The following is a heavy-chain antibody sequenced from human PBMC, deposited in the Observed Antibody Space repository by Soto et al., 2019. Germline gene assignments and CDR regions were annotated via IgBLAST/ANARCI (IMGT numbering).Heavy chain of an antibody. CDR1: GGSISSYY. CDR2: IYYSGST. CDR3: AREGPVVPAAIGYYYGMDV. Sequence: SETLSLTCTVSGGSISSYYWSWIRQPPGKGLEWIGYIYYSGSTNYNPSLKSRVTISVDTSKNQFSLKLSSVTAADTAVYYCAREGPVVPAAIGYYYGMDVWGQGTTVTSP. D-gene: IGHD2-2*01. V-gene: IGHV4-59*01. J-gene: IGHJ6*02.